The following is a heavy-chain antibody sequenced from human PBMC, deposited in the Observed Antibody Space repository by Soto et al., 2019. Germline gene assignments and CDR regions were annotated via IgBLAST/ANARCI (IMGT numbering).Heavy chain of an antibody. J-gene: IGHJ4*02. V-gene: IGHV4-31*03. CDR1: GGSISSGGYY. D-gene: IGHD1-26*01. Sequence: SETLSLTCSVSGGSISSGGYYWSWIRQRPGKGLEWIGYIYYTGSTFYNPSVKSRVSISVAPSKIQFSLNLNSVTAADTAVYYCARALSGSYGIDYWGQGTLVTVSS. CDR2: IYYTGST. CDR3: ARALSGSYGIDY.